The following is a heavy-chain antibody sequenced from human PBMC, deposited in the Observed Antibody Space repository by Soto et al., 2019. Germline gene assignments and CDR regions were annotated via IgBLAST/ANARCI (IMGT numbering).Heavy chain of an antibody. CDR1: GCAISSSSYY. CDR2: IYYSGST. D-gene: IGHD2-2*01. Sequence: PSDTLSLTFTVSGCAISSSSYYWCWILQPPGKGLEWIGSIYYSGSTYYNPSLKSRVTISVDTSKNQFSLKLSSVTAADTAVYYCARGRTSATLFDYWGQGTLVTVSS. CDR3: ARGRTSATLFDY. J-gene: IGHJ4*02. V-gene: IGHV4-39*01.